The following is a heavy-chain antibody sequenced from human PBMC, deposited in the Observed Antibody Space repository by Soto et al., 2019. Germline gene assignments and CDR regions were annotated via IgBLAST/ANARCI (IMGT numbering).Heavy chain of an antibody. CDR1: GGSVGGSGYY. CDR2: VHYDQTS. J-gene: IGHJ4*02. Sequence: QLQLQESGPGLLKPAETLFLSCTVSGGSVGGSGYYWGWIRQSPGKGLEWIGNVHYDQTSYYTPSLESRLTISIDTLNHKFSLKLTSVIAADTAVYYCARHRGRYGEAANWGQGTLVSVSS. D-gene: IGHD4-17*01. CDR3: ARHRGRYGEAAN. V-gene: IGHV4-39*01.